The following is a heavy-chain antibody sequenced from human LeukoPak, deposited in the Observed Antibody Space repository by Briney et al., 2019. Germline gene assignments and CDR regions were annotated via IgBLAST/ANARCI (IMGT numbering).Heavy chain of an antibody. V-gene: IGHV4-30-2*01. CDR2: IYHSGST. J-gene: IGHJ5*02. D-gene: IGHD2-15*01. CDR1: GGSISSGGYS. Sequence: SETLSLTCAVSGGSISSGGYSWSWIRQPPGKGLEWIGYIYHSGSTYYNPSLKSRVTISVDRSKNQFSLKLSSVTAADTAMYYCARGEGNCSGGSCYSSWFDPWGQGTLVTVSS. CDR3: ARGEGNCSGGSCYSSWFDP.